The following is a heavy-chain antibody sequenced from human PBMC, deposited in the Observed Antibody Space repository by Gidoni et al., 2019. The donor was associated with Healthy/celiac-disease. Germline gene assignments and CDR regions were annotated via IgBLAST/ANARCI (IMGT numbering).Heavy chain of an antibody. CDR1: GFTFSSYA. CDR3: AKVWGGGVVVAATLGYYGMDV. V-gene: IGHV3-23*01. J-gene: IGHJ6*02. Sequence: EVQLPESGGCLVHPGRSLGHSGPASGFTFSSYAMGWGGQAPGKGLDWVSAISGSGSRTYYADYGKGRFTIYRDNSKNSLYLQMNSLGAENTAVYYCAKVWGGGVVVAATLGYYGMDVWGQGTTVTVSS. D-gene: IGHD2-15*01. CDR2: ISGSGSRT.